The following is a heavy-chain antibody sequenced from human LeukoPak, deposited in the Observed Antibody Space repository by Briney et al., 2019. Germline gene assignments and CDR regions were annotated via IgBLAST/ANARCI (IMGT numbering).Heavy chain of an antibody. CDR1: GGSISNGGYY. V-gene: IGHV4-31*03. CDR3: ARARSYDSSLDY. Sequence: SETLSLACTVSGGSISNGGYYWSWIRQHPGKGLEWIGYIYYSGSTYYNPSLKSRVTISLDTSKNQFSLKLSSVTAADTAVYYCARARSYDSSLDYWGQGTLVTVSS. J-gene: IGHJ4*02. D-gene: IGHD3-22*01. CDR2: IYYSGST.